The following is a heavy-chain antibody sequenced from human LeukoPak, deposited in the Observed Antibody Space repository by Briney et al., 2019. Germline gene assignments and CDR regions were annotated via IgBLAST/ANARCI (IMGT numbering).Heavy chain of an antibody. V-gene: IGHV3-23*01. CDR3: AKSGALYYYGMDV. CDR2: ISGSSGST. Sequence: GGSLRLSCAASGFTFRSYAMSWVRQAPGKGLEWVSGISGSSGSTYYVDSVKGRFTISRDNSKNTLYLQMNSLRAEDTAVYYCAKSGALYYYGMDVWGQGTTVTVSS. D-gene: IGHD1-26*01. CDR1: GFTFRSYA. J-gene: IGHJ6*02.